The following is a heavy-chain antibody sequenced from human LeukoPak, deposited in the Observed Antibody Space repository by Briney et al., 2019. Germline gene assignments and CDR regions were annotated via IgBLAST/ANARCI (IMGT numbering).Heavy chain of an antibody. Sequence: SVKLSCTASGATFSSYANSWVRHAPGQGIEWMGRIIPIFGIANYAQKFQGRVTITADKSTSTAYMELSSLRSEDTAVYYWASPVLRFLEWSHVDYYYGMDVWGQGTTVTVSS. CDR2: IIPIFGIA. CDR1: GATFSSYA. D-gene: IGHD3-3*01. V-gene: IGHV1-69*04. CDR3: ASPVLRFLEWSHVDYYYGMDV. J-gene: IGHJ6*02.